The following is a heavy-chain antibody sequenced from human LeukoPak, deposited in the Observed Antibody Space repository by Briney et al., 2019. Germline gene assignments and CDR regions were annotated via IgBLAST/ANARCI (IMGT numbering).Heavy chain of an antibody. V-gene: IGHV3-48*01. D-gene: IGHD2-15*01. CDR1: GFTFSSYS. CDR2: ISSSSSTI. CDR3: ARTYGSGSLDY. Sequence: GGSLRLSCAASGFTFSSYSMNWVRQAPGKGLEWVSYISSSSSTIYYADSVKGRFTISRDNAKNSLYLQMNGLTAEDTAVYYCARTYGSGSLDYGGQGTLVTVSS. J-gene: IGHJ4*02.